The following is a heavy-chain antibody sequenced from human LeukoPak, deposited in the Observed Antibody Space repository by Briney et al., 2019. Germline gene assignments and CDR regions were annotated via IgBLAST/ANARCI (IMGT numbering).Heavy chain of an antibody. D-gene: IGHD3-22*01. CDR2: IKSDGST. V-gene: IGHV3-74*01. J-gene: IGHJ1*01. Sequence: GGSLRLSCAASGFTFSTYWMHWVRQAPGKGLVWVSRIKSDGSTNYADSVKGRFTISRDNAHNTLSLQMNSLRPEDTGVYYCARAPSQIGGYYPEYFRHWGKGTLVTVSS. CDR3: ARAPSQIGGYYPEYFRH. CDR1: GFTFSTYW.